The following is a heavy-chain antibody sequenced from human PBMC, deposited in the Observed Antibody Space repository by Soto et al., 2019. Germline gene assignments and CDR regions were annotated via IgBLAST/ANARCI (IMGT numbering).Heavy chain of an antibody. J-gene: IGHJ6*02. CDR1: GDSISTYY. Sequence: SETLSLTCTVSGDSISTYYWNWIRQPLGKGLEWIGYTYYIGRTNYNPSLKSRVTISLDTSRNQISLNLNSVTAADTAIYYCARGPGGGYSSSSSSYYYGMDVWGQGTTVTVSS. CDR3: ARGPGGGYSSSSSSYYYGMDV. D-gene: IGHD6-6*01. V-gene: IGHV4-59*13. CDR2: TYYIGRT.